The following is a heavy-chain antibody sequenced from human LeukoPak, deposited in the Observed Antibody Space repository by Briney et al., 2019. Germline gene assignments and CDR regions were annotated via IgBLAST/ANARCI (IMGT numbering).Heavy chain of an antibody. Sequence: ASVKVSCKASGYTFTSYDINWVRQATGQGLEWMGWMNPNSGNTGYAQKFQGRVTMTRNTSISTAYMELSSLRSEDTAVYYCARGRRLRLGVLLFYWGQGTLVTVSS. CDR2: MNPNSGNT. J-gene: IGHJ4*02. CDR1: GYTFTSYD. V-gene: IGHV1-8*01. CDR3: ARGRRLRLGVLLFY. D-gene: IGHD3-16*01.